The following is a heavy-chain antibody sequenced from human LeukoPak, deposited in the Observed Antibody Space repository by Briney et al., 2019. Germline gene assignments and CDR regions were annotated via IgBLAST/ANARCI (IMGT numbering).Heavy chain of an antibody. CDR1: GGSISSSSYY. J-gene: IGHJ4*02. CDR2: FYYSGST. Sequence: SETLSLTCTVSGGSISSSSYYWGWIRQPPGKGLEWIGSFYYSGSTYYNPSLKSRVTISVDTSKNQFSLKLSSVTAADTAVYYCARHKKNCSGGSCLNFDYWGQGTLVTVSS. V-gene: IGHV4-39*01. CDR3: ARHKKNCSGGSCLNFDY. D-gene: IGHD2-15*01.